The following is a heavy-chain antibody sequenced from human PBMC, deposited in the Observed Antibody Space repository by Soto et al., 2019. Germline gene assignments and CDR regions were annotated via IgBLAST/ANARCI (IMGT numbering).Heavy chain of an antibody. CDR2: ISYDGSNK. J-gene: IGHJ4*02. CDR3: AKDRAPLTMIVVVITVCDY. Sequence: GGSLRLSCAASGFTFSSYGMHWVRQAPGKGLEWVAVISYDGSNKYYADSVKGRFTISRDNSKNTLYLQMNSLRAEDTAVYYCAKDRAPLTMIVVVITVCDYWGQGTLVNVSS. V-gene: IGHV3-30*18. CDR1: GFTFSSYG. D-gene: IGHD3-22*01.